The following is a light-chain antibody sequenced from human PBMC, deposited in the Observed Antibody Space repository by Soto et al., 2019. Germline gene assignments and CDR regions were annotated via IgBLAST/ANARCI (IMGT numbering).Light chain of an antibody. CDR3: QESYSTS. Sequence: DIQMTQSPSSLSASVGDRVSITCRASQSISNYLSWYQQKPGKAPKVLIYAASSLQSGVPSRFSGSGSGTDFILTISSLQPEDIATYYCQESYSTSFGQGTKVDI. CDR1: QSISNY. V-gene: IGKV1-39*01. J-gene: IGKJ1*01. CDR2: AAS.